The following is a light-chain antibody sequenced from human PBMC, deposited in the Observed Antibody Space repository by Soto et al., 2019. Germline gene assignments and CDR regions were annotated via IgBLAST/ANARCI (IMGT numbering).Light chain of an antibody. CDR2: DVN. CDR3: TSWTTSTTMI. V-gene: IGLV2-14*03. J-gene: IGLJ2*01. CDR1: SSDIGAYNF. Sequence: QSVLTQPASVSGSPGQSITISCTGTSSDIGAYNFFSWYQQNPGKAPKLMLSDVNIRPSGVSNRFSGSKSGNKASLTISGLQAEDEAEYYCTSWTTSTTMIFGGGTKLTVL.